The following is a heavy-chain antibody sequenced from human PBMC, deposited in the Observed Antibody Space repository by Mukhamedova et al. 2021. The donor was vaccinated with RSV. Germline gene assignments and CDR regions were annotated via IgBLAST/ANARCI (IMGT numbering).Heavy chain of an antibody. CDR2: GST. D-gene: IGHD5-18*01. CDR3: ARGYSGYSYGYRGAIDI. Sequence: GSTSYAQKFQGRVTMTRDTSTSTVYMELSSLRSEDTAVYYCARGYSGYSYGYRGAIDIWGQGTMVTVSS. V-gene: IGHV1-46*01. J-gene: IGHJ3*02.